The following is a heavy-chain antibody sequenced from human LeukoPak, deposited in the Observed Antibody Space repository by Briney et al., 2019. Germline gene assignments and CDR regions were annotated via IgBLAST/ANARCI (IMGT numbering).Heavy chain of an antibody. CDR1: GYTFTSYG. J-gene: IGHJ5*02. CDR2: ISAYNGNT. CDR3: AREFMDGGSSHRWFDP. V-gene: IGHV1-18*01. D-gene: IGHD2-15*01. Sequence: GASVKVFCKASGYTFTSYGISWVRQAPGQGLEWMGWISAYNGNTNYAQKLQGRVTMTTDTSTSTAYMELRSLRSDDTAVYYCAREFMDGGSSHRWFDPWGQGTLVTVSS.